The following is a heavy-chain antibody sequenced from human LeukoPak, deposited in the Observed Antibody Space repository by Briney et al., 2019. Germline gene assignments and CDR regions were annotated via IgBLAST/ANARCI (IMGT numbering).Heavy chain of an antibody. Sequence: PSETLSLTCTVSGGSISSGGCYWSWIRQPAGKGLEYLGRIHSSGSTNYNPSLTSRVTISRDTSKNHYSLKLSSVTATDTAVYYCARARYYYDSWPYFDYWGQGTLVTVSS. D-gene: IGHD3-22*01. CDR2: IHSSGST. J-gene: IGHJ4*02. CDR3: ARARYYYDSWPYFDY. CDR1: GGSISSGGCY. V-gene: IGHV4-61*02.